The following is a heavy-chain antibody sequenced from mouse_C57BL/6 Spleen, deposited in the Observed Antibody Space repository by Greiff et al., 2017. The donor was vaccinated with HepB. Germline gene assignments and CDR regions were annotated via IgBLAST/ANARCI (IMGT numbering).Heavy chain of an antibody. V-gene: IGHV7-3*01. CDR1: GFTFTDYY. J-gene: IGHJ4*01. CDR3: ARHRDYDYPMDY. D-gene: IGHD2-4*01. CDR2: IRNKANGYTT. Sequence: EVKLMESGGGLVQPGGSLSLSCAASGFTFTDYYMSWVRQPPGKALEWLGFIRNKANGYTTEYSASVKGRFTISRDNSQSILYLQMNALRAEDSATYYCARHRDYDYPMDYWGQGTSVTVSS.